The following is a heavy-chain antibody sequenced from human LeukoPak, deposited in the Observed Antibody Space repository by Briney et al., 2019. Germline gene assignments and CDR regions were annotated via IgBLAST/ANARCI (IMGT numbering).Heavy chain of an antibody. J-gene: IGHJ6*02. V-gene: IGHV4-30-4*01. D-gene: IGHD1-1*01. Sequence: SQTLSLTCTVSGGSISSGDYYWSWIRQPPGKGLEWIGYIYYSGSTYYNPSLKSRVTISVATSTNPFSLKLSSVTAADTAVYYCARESVHPTYYYYYYGMDVWGQGTTVTVSS. CDR1: GGSISSGDYY. CDR2: IYYSGST. CDR3: ARESVHPTYYYYYYGMDV.